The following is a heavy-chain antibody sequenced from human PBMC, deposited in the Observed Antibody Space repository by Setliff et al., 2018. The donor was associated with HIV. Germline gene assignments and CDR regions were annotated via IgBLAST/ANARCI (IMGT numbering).Heavy chain of an antibody. V-gene: IGHV4-61*09. J-gene: IGHJ3*01. Sequence: ASETLSLTCTVSGGSIRSGSYYWTWIRQPAGKGSEWIGHIYTNGYTNYNPSLKSRVTISVDTSRDQFSLQLTSVTAADTAVYYCARAPPGIQNDAFDVWGQGTMVTVS. CDR1: GGSIRSGSYY. CDR2: IYTNGYT. CDR3: ARAPPGIQNDAFDV.